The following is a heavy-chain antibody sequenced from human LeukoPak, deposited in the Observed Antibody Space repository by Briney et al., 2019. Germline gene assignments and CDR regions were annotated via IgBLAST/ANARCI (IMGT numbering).Heavy chain of an antibody. CDR3: ATAITMVRGVDY. V-gene: IGHV3-23*01. CDR1: GFTFSSYA. J-gene: IGHJ4*02. Sequence: PGGSLRLSCAASGFTFSSYAMSWVRQAPGKGLEWVSAISGSGGSTYYADSVKGRFTISRDNSKNTLYLQMNSLRAEDTAVYYCATAITMVRGVDYWGQGTLVTVSS. D-gene: IGHD3-10*01. CDR2: ISGSGGST.